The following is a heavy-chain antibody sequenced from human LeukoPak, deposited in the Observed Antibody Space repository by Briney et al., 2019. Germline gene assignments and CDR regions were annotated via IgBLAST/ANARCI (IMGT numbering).Heavy chain of an antibody. D-gene: IGHD3-16*01. CDR1: GGSFSGNY. CDR3: AKHGGYNFDY. CDR2: INPDGGT. Sequence: SETLSLTCAVYGGSFSGNYWSWIRQPPGKGLEWVGQINPDGGTIYNPSLKSRVTISLDTSKNQFSLKVNSVTAADTAVYYCAKHGGYNFDYWGQGTLVAVSS. V-gene: IGHV4-34*01. J-gene: IGHJ4*02.